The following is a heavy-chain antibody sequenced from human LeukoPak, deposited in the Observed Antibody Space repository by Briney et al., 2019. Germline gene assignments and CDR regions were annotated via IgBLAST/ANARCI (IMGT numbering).Heavy chain of an antibody. Sequence: GGSLRLSCAASGFTFSSYAMHWVRQAPGKGLEWVAVISYDGSNKYYADSVKGRFTISRDNSKNTLYLQMNSLRAEDTAVYYCAREASSSGYWGQGTQVTVPS. J-gene: IGHJ4*02. D-gene: IGHD6-13*01. CDR3: AREASSSGY. CDR1: GFTFSSYA. CDR2: ISYDGSNK. V-gene: IGHV3-30-3*01.